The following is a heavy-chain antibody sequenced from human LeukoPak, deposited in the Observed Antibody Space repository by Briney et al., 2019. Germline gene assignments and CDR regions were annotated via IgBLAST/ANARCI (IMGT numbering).Heavy chain of an antibody. D-gene: IGHD6-13*01. V-gene: IGHV1-2*02. CDR1: GYTFTGYY. CDR3: ARETAAAAGRWFDP. Sequence: ASVKVSCKASGYTFTGYYMHWVRQAPGPGLEWMGWINPNSGGTNYAQKFQGRVTMTRDTSISTAYMELSRLRSDDTAVYYCARETAAAAGRWFDPWGQGTLVTVSS. J-gene: IGHJ5*02. CDR2: INPNSGGT.